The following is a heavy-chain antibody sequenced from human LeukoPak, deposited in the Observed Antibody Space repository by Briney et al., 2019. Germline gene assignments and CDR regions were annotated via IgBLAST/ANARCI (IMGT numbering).Heavy chain of an antibody. CDR2: IHSVGTT. J-gene: IGHJ4*02. D-gene: IGHD6-13*01. CDR1: GFTASNNY. Sequence: GGSLRLSCAASGFTASNNYMSWVRQAPGKGLEWVSVIHSVGTTYYADSVKGRFTISRDNSKNTLYLQMNSLRAEDTALYYCARGTLKAAATDFDYWGQGTLVTVSS. V-gene: IGHV3-53*01. CDR3: ARGTLKAAATDFDY.